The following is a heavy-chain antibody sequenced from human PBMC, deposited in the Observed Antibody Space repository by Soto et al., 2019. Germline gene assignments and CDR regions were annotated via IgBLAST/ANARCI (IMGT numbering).Heavy chain of an antibody. CDR1: GGSFSGYY. CDR3: ASITIPSFHYYYMDV. Sequence: SETLSLTCAVYGGSFSGYYWSWIRQPPGKGLEWIGEINHSGSTNYNPSLKSRVTISVDTSKNQFSLKLSSVTAADTAVYYCASITIPSFHYYYMDVWGKGTTVTVSS. D-gene: IGHD3-3*01. CDR2: INHSGST. J-gene: IGHJ6*03. V-gene: IGHV4-34*01.